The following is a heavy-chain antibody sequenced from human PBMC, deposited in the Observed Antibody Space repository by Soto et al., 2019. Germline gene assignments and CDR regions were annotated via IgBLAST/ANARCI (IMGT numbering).Heavy chain of an antibody. Sequence: QLQLQESGSGLVKPSQTLSLTCAVSGGSISSGGYSWSWIRQPPGKGLEWIGYIYHSGSTYYNPSLKSRVTLSVDRSKNQFSLKLSSATAADTAVYYCARAGGLGAVAVDYWGQGTLVTVSS. V-gene: IGHV4-30-2*01. J-gene: IGHJ4*02. CDR1: GGSISSGGYS. CDR2: IYHSGST. CDR3: ARAGGLGAVAVDY. D-gene: IGHD6-19*01.